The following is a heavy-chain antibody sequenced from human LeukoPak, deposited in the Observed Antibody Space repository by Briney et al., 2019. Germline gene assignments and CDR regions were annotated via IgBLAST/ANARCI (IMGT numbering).Heavy chain of an antibody. J-gene: IGHJ4*02. CDR2: ISAYNGNT. CDR1: GYTFTSYG. V-gene: IGHV1-18*01. CDR3: ARDGAILWFGEPTNYYFDY. Sequence: ASVKVSCKASGYTFTSYGISWVRQAPGQGLEWMGWISAYNGNTNYAQKLQGRVTMTTDTSTSTAYMELRSLRSDDTAVYYCARDGAILWFGEPTNYYFDYWGQGTLVTVSS. D-gene: IGHD3-10*01.